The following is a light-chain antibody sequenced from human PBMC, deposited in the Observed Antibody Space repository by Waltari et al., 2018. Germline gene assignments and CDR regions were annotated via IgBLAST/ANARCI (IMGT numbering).Light chain of an antibody. CDR3: QQYDISPLT. CDR1: QTVRTTY. Sequence: EIVLTQSPGTLSLSPGERATISCSASQTVRTTYLAWYQQKPGQAPTLLIYDTSSRATGIPDRFSGSGSGTDFSLTISSLEPEDFAVYYCQQYDISPLTFGGGTKVETK. V-gene: IGKV3-20*01. J-gene: IGKJ4*01. CDR2: DTS.